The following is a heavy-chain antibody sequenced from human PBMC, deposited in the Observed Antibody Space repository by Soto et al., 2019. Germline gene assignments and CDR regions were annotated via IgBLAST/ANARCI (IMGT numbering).Heavy chain of an antibody. CDR3: ARIDYYGSGSKTIDY. Sequence: QVQLQESGPGLVKPSGTLSLTCAVSGGSISSSNWWSWVRQPPGKGREWIGEIYHSGSTNYNPSHKGRVTISVDKSKHQFPLKLSSVTAADTAVYYCARIDYYGSGSKTIDYWGQGTLVTVSS. CDR1: GGSISSSNW. CDR2: IYHSGST. D-gene: IGHD3-10*01. J-gene: IGHJ4*02. V-gene: IGHV4-4*02.